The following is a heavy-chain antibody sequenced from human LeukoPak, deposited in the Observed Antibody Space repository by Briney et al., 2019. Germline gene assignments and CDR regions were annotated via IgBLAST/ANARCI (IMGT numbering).Heavy chain of an antibody. CDR2: ISSSSSTI. J-gene: IGHJ4*02. CDR3: VRLDSYVDVY. CDR1: GFTFSSYG. D-gene: IGHD3-10*02. Sequence: WGSLRLSCAASGFTFSSYGMNWVRQAPGKGLEWVSYISSSSSTIYYADSVKGRFTISRDNVKNSLYLQMNSLRDEDTAVYYCVRLDSYVDVYWVQGSLVTVSS. V-gene: IGHV3-48*02.